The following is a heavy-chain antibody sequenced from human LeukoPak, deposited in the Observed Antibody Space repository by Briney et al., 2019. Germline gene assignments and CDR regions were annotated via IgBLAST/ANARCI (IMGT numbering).Heavy chain of an antibody. CDR1: GFTFDDYA. J-gene: IGHJ4*02. D-gene: IGHD3-10*01. CDR2: SSWNSGSI. CDR3: AKDLLTMVRGVMDY. Sequence: GGSLRLSCAASGFTFDDYAMHWVRQAPGKGLERVSGSSWNSGSIGYADSVKGRFTISRDNAKNSLYLQMNSLRAEDTALYYCAKDLLTMVRGVMDYWGQGTLVTVSS. V-gene: IGHV3-9*01.